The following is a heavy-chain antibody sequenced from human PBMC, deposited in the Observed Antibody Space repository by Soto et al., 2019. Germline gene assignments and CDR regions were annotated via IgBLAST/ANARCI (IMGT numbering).Heavy chain of an antibody. V-gene: IGHV1-18*04. J-gene: IGHJ6*02. CDR3: PSVTYYLGPGTFDAGIDV. CDR2: IRIYNDNT. CDR1: GFTFTSYG. Sequence: VHLVQSGSQVKKPGASVKVSCKASGFTFTSYGISWVRQAPGQGLEWMAWIRIYNDNTKYAQKFQGGITLTTDTYTLRDYMGLRSQRSDVTDVHCCPSVTYYLGPGTFDAGIDVCGQGTTVPVSS. D-gene: IGHD3-10*01.